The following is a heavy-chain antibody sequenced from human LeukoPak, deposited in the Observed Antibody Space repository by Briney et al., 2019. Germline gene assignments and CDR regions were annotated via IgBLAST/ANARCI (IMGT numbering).Heavy chain of an antibody. CDR1: GASASREY. J-gene: IGHJ4*02. D-gene: IGHD3-10*01. CDR2: THYRGDI. V-gene: IGHV4-59*02. Sequence: SETLSLNCSVSGASASREYWNCIRQSPGRGLEWIGYTHYRGDINYNPSLKSRLTMSVDASSNQVSLKLSSVTAADAAVYYCGRNLGSGSDHWGQGTLVTVSS. CDR3: GRNLGSGSDH.